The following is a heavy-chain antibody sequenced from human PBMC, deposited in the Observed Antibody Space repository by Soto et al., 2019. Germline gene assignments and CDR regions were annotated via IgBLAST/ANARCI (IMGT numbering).Heavy chain of an antibody. CDR3: ARLGGQWSSGWYFRHGMDV. Sequence: QVQLQESGPGLVKPSETLSLTCTVSGGSFGSFYWSWIRQTPGKGLEWIGYISYSGITNYNPSRKIRVIMSIDTSKKQFSLGLTSVTAADTALFYCARLGGQWSSGWYFRHGMDVGGQGTTVTVSS. CDR1: GGSFGSFY. J-gene: IGHJ6*02. CDR2: ISYSGIT. D-gene: IGHD6-19*01. V-gene: IGHV4-59*08.